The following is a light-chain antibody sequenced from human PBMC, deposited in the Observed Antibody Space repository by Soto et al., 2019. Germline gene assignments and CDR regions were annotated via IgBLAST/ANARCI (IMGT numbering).Light chain of an antibody. Sequence: EIVMTQSPGTLSVSPGERATLSCRASQSVSSTLAWYQQKPGQAPRLLIYGASTRATGIPARFSGSGSGTDFTLTISRLEPEDFAVYYCQQYGSSPITFGQGTRLEIK. CDR3: QQYGSSPIT. CDR1: QSVSST. J-gene: IGKJ5*01. V-gene: IGKV3-20*01. CDR2: GAS.